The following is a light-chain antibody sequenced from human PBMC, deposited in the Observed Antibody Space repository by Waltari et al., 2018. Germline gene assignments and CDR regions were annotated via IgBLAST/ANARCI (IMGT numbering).Light chain of an antibody. CDR3: QHYVRLPAT. Sequence: IVLTQSPGTLSSSPGERATLSCRASQSVSRSLAWYQQKPCQAPKLLIYGASTRATGIPDRFTGSGSGTDFSLTISSVEPEDFAIYFCQHYVRLPATFGQGTKVEIK. CDR2: GAS. J-gene: IGKJ1*01. V-gene: IGKV3-20*01. CDR1: QSVSRS.